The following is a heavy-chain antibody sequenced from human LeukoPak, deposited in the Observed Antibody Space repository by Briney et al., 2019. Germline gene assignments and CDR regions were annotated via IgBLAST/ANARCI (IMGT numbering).Heavy chain of an antibody. Sequence: ASVKVSCKASGYTFTYYYMHWVRQAPGQGLEWMGWINPNSGGTNYAQKFQDRVTMTRDTSISTAYMELSSLRSDDTAVYYCARDGRSGSFHWFDPWGQGTPVTVSS. J-gene: IGHJ5*02. CDR1: GYTFTYYY. CDR3: ARDGRSGSFHWFDP. D-gene: IGHD1-26*01. V-gene: IGHV1-2*02. CDR2: INPNSGGT.